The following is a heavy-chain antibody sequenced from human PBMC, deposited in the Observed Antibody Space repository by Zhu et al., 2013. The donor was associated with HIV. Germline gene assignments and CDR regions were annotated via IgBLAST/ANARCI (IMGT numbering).Heavy chain of an antibody. J-gene: IGHJ6*03. CDR3: ASSIAAGGVGWDYHYMDV. Sequence: QVQLVQSGSEVKKPGASVRLSCRASGYTFIDHHINWVRQAPGQGLQWIGWMSPSSGDTKFAQGFENRVSMTRDTSTNTAYMDLIRLTSDDTAVYYCASSIAAGGVGWDYHYMDVWGKGATVTVSS. CDR2: MSPSSGDT. D-gene: IGHD6-13*01. CDR1: GYTFIDHH. V-gene: IGHV1-2*02.